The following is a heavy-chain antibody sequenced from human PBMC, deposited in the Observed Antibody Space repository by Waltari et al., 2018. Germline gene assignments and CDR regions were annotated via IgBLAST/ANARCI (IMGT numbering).Heavy chain of an antibody. CDR1: GYTFTDYY. CDR2: VDPEDGET. J-gene: IGHJ4*02. V-gene: IGHV1-69-2*01. Sequence: EVQLVQSGAEVKKPGATVKISCKASGYTFTDYYMHWVQQDPGKGLEWMGRVDPEDGETIYAEKFQGRVTITADTSTDTAYMELSSLRSEDTAVYYCATENYYYDSSGYYYALDYWGQGTLVTVSS. CDR3: ATENYYYDSSGYYYALDY. D-gene: IGHD3-22*01.